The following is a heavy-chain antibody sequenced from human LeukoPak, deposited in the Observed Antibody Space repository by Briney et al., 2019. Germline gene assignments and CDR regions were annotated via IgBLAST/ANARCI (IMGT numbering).Heavy chain of an antibody. CDR3: AREMQDKSLQWIGELKKYYYYYMDV. D-gene: IGHD3-10*01. J-gene: IGHJ6*03. V-gene: IGHV4-39*07. Sequence: SETLSLTCTVSGGSISGSSYYWGWIRQPPGKGLEWIGNIYYSGRTYYNPSLKSRVTISVDTSKNQFSLKLSSVTAADTAVYYCAREMQDKSLQWIGELKKYYYYYMDVWGKGTTVIVSS. CDR2: IYYSGRT. CDR1: GGSISGSSYY.